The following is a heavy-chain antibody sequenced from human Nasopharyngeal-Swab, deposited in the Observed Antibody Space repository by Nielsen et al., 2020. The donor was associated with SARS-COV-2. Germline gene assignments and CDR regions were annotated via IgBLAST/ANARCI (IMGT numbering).Heavy chain of an antibody. J-gene: IGHJ4*02. CDR2: IYSGGST. CDR1: GFAFSTYG. V-gene: IGHV3-NL1*01. CDR3: ATKSSGWFGVDF. D-gene: IGHD6-19*01. Sequence: ESLKISCAASGFAFSTYGIHWVRQAPGKGLEWVSVIYSGGSTYYADSVKGRFTISRDKSKNTLYLQMNSLRAEDTAVYYCATKSSGWFGVDFWGQGTLVTVSS.